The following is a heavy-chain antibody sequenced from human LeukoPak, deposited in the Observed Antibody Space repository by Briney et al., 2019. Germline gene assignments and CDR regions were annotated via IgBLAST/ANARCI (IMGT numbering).Heavy chain of an antibody. CDR2: ISTNGSTI. D-gene: IGHD6-19*01. V-gene: IGHV3-48*03. J-gene: IGHJ4*02. CDR1: GFTFSSYE. CDR3: AREAIVAGHFDY. Sequence: GGSLRLSCAASGFTFSSYEMNWVRQAPGKGLEWVSYISTNGSTIYYADSMKGRFTISRDNPKNSLYLQMNSLRAEDTAVYYCAREAIVAGHFDYWGQGAPVIVSS.